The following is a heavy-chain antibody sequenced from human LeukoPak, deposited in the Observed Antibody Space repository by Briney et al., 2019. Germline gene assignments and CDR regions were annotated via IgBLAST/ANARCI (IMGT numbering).Heavy chain of an antibody. J-gene: IGHJ6*03. CDR2: IYYSGST. V-gene: IGHV4-39*07. Sequence: QASETLSLTCTVSGGSISSSSYYWGWIRQPPGKGLEWIGSIYYSGSTYYNPSLKSRVTISVDTSKNQFSLKLSSVTAADTAVYYCARDRPRLRGYSYGYYYYMDVWGKGTTVTVSS. CDR3: ARDRPRLRGYSYGYYYYMDV. D-gene: IGHD5-18*01. CDR1: GGSISSSSYY.